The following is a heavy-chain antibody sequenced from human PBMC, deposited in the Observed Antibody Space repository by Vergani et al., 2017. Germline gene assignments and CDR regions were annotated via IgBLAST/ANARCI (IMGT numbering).Heavy chain of an antibody. D-gene: IGHD3-22*01. J-gene: IGHJ4*02. CDR1: GFTFSSYA. CDR2: ISGSGGST. CDR3: AKTPTYYYDSSAYFDY. Sequence: EVQLLESGGGLVQPGGSLRLSCAASGFTFSSYAMSWVRQAPGKGLEWVSAISGSGGSTYYADSVKGRFTISRDNSKNTLYLQMNSLRAEDTAVYYCAKTPTYYYDSSAYFDYWGQGTLVTVSS. V-gene: IGHV3-23*01.